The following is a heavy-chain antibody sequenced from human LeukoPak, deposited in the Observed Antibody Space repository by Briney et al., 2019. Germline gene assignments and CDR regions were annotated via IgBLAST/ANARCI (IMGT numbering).Heavy chain of an antibody. CDR2: INHSGST. CDR3: ARGRAVAGTRSNWFDP. J-gene: IGHJ5*02. Sequence: PSETLSLTCAVSGGSFSGYYWSWIRQPPGKGLEWLGEINHSGSTNYNPSLKSRVTISVDTSKNQFSLKLSSVTAADTAVYYCARGRAVAGTRSNWFDPWGQGTLVTVSS. V-gene: IGHV4-34*01. D-gene: IGHD6-19*01. CDR1: GGSFSGYY.